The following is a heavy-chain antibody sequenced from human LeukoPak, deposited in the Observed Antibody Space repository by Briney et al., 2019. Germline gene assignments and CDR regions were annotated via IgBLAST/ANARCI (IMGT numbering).Heavy chain of an antibody. Sequence: GGSLRLSRAASGFTFSSYGMHWVRQAPGKGLEWVAFIRYDGSNKYYADSVKGRFTISRDNSKNTLYLQMNSLRAEDTAVYYCAKDGRGRWLTRPYFDYWGQGTLVTVSS. CDR3: AKDGRGRWLTRPYFDY. CDR1: GFTFSSYG. V-gene: IGHV3-30*02. CDR2: IRYDGSNK. J-gene: IGHJ4*02. D-gene: IGHD5-24*01.